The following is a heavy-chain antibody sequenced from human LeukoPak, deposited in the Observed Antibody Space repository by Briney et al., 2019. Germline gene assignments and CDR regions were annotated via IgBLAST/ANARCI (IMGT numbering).Heavy chain of an antibody. CDR1: GFTFSSYS. J-gene: IGHJ4*02. D-gene: IGHD3-16*02. Sequence: GGSLRLSCAASGFTFSSYSMNWVRQAPGKGLEWVSLIYSGGSTYYADSVKGRFIISRDNSKNTLFLQMNSLRAEDTAVYYCAAGLTFGGVIVPTAFDYWGQGTLVTVSS. CDR2: IYSGGST. CDR3: AAGLTFGGVIVPTAFDY. V-gene: IGHV3-66*01.